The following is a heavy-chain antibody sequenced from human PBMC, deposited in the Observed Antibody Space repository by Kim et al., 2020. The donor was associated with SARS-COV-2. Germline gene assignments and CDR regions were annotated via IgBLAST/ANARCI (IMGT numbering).Heavy chain of an antibody. J-gene: IGHJ4*02. CDR1: GFTFSSYW. CDR2: IKEDGSEK. D-gene: IGHD2-21*01. Sequence: GGSLRLSCAASGFTFSSYWMTWVRQDPGKGLEWVANIKEDGSEKYYVDSVKGRFTISRDNTKNSLYLQMNSLRAEDTAMYYCTTDIVVVIESLVDFWGQGTLVTVSS. CDR3: TTDIVVVIESLVDF. V-gene: IGHV3-7*04.